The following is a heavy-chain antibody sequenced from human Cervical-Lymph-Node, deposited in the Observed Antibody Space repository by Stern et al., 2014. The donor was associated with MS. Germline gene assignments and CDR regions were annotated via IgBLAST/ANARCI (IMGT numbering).Heavy chain of an antibody. CDR2: VSEIWNT. CDR3: ARGATFGEVIYYYAMDV. V-gene: IGHV4-59*11. Sequence: QVQLGQSGPGLVKPSGTLSLICSVSGGSISSHYWSWIRQPPGKGLELIGYVSEIWNTNYKPSLESRVIMSLDTSKRQFSLRLKSVTAADTAVYYCARGATFGEVIYYYAMDVWGQGTTVTVS. D-gene: IGHD3-3*01. CDR1: GGSISSHY. J-gene: IGHJ6*02.